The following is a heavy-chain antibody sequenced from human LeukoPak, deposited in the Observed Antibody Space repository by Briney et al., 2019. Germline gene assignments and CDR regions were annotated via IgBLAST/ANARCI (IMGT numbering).Heavy chain of an antibody. CDR3: ARLNLPALKGAFDY. CDR1: GGSISSSSYY. D-gene: IGHD2-2*01. Sequence: SETLSLTCTVSGGSISSSSYYWGWIRQPPGKGLEWIGSIYYSGSTYYNPSLKSRVTISVDTSKNQFSLKLSSVTAADTAVYYCARLNLPALKGAFDYWGQGTLVTVSS. CDR2: IYYSGST. J-gene: IGHJ4*02. V-gene: IGHV4-39*01.